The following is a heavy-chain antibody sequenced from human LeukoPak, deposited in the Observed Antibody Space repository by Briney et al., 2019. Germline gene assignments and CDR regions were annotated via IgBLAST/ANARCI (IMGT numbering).Heavy chain of an antibody. D-gene: IGHD2-15*01. Sequence: GGSLRLSCAASGFTFSSYWMSWVRQAPGKGLEWVANIKQDGSEKYYVDSVKGRFTISRDNAKNSLYLQMNSLRAEDTAVYYCARAGYCSGGSCYAYYYYYGMDVWGQGTTVTVSS. CDR1: GFTFSSYW. CDR2: IKQDGSEK. J-gene: IGHJ6*02. V-gene: IGHV3-7*01. CDR3: ARAGYCSGGSCYAYYYYYGMDV.